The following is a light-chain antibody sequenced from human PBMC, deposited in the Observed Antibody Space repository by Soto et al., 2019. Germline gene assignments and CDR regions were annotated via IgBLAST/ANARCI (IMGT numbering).Light chain of an antibody. V-gene: IGLV2-14*01. J-gene: IGLJ2*01. Sequence: QSALTQPASVSGSPGQSITISCTGTSSDIGSFKYVSWYQQHPGKAPKLIILEVVNRLSGVSHRFSGSKSGNTASLTISGLQADDEADYYCSSYSRSTTVLFGGGTKLTVL. CDR3: SSYSRSTTVL. CDR1: SSDIGSFKY. CDR2: EVV.